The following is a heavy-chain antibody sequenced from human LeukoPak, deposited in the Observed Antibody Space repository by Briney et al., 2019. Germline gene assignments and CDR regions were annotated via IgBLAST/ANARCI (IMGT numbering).Heavy chain of an antibody. Sequence: GGSLRLSCAASGFTFSSYSMNWVRQAPGKGLEWVAVISYDGSNKYYADSVKGRFTISRDNSKNTLYLQMNSLRVEDTAVYYCARDRYPVAGRTQDYYYYYGMDVWGQGTTVTVSS. V-gene: IGHV3-30*03. D-gene: IGHD6-19*01. CDR3: ARDRYPVAGRTQDYYYYYGMDV. CDR1: GFTFSSYS. CDR2: ISYDGSNK. J-gene: IGHJ6*02.